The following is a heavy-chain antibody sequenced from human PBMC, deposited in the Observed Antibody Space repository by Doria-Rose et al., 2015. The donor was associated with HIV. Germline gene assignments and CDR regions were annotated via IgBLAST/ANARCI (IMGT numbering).Heavy chain of an antibody. CDR1: GVSLSSPGMG. CDR3: ARIKSSRWYHKYYFDF. Sequence: SGPVLVKPTETLTLTRTVSGVSLSSPGMGVSWIRQPPGKALEWLANIFSDDERSYKTSLKSRLTISRRTSKSQVVLTMTDMDPVDTATYYCARIKSSRWYHKYYFDFWGQGTLVIVSA. D-gene: IGHD6-13*01. J-gene: IGHJ4*02. CDR2: IFSDDER. V-gene: IGHV2-26*01.